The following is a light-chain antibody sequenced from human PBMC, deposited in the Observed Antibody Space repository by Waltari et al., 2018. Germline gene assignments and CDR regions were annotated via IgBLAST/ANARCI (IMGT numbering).Light chain of an antibody. V-gene: IGLV2-14*03. CDR3: SSYIRSSASWV. Sequence: QSALTQPVSVSGSPGQSITISCTGTSSDVGGFNYVSWYQHHPGKAPKLMIYDVTKRSSGGSNRLSCSGSGNTASLTISGLQSEDEAYYYCSSYIRSSASWVFGGVTKQTV. CDR2: DVT. CDR1: SSDVGGFNY. J-gene: IGLJ3*02.